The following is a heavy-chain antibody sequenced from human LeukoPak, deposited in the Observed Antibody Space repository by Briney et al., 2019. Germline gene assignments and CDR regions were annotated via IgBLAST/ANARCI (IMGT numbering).Heavy chain of an antibody. J-gene: IGHJ6*02. CDR3: ARDLPVYGSASPNPIYYYYCMDV. CDR1: GYTFTGYY. V-gene: IGHV1-2*02. CDR2: INPNSSGT. D-gene: IGHD3-10*01. Sequence: ASVKVSCKASGYTFTGYYMHWVRQAPGQGLEWMGWINPNSSGTNYAQKFQGRVTMTRDTSISTAYMEMSRLRSDDTAVYYCARDLPVYGSASPNPIYYYYCMDVWGQGTTVTVFS.